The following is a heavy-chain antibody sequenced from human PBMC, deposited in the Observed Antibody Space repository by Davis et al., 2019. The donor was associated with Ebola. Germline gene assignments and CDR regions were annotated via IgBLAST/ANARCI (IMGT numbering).Heavy chain of an antibody. J-gene: IGHJ4*02. CDR2: IYPGDSDT. D-gene: IGHD3-10*01. CDR1: GYIFTSYW. CDR3: ARHVALRGETFDY. Sequence: KVSCKGSGYIFTSYWIGWVRQMPGKGLEWMGIIYPGDSDTRYSPSFQGQVTISADKSISTAYLQWSSLKASDTAMYYCARHVALRGETFDYCGQGTLVTVSS. V-gene: IGHV5-51*01.